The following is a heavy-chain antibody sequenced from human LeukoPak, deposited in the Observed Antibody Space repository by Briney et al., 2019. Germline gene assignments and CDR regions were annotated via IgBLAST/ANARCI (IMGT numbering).Heavy chain of an antibody. CDR2: INPNSGGT. CDR1: GYTFTSYG. Sequence: ASVKVSCKASGYTFTSYGISWVRQAPGQGLEWMGWINPNSGGTNYAQKFQGRVTMTRDTSISTAYMELSRLRSDDTAVYYCARGRVRDYYYYYYYMDVWGKGTTVTVSS. J-gene: IGHJ6*03. V-gene: IGHV1-2*02. D-gene: IGHD1-1*01. CDR3: ARGRVRDYYYYYYYMDV.